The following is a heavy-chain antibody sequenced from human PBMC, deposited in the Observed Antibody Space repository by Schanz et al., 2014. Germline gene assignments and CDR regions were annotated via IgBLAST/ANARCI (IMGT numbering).Heavy chain of an antibody. Sequence: QVQLQESGPGLVKPSETLSLTCTVSGGSFSSFYWSWIRQPPGKGLGWMGCIYSLGSVDYNPSLNGRVPLYLAPSKKQFSLILTSVPAADTAVYYCARAESYYGSGSYFQRRAQAFDIWGRGTMVTVSS. CDR3: ARAESYYGSGSYFQRRAQAFDI. J-gene: IGHJ3*02. D-gene: IGHD3-10*01. V-gene: IGHV4-4*08. CDR1: GGSFSSFY. CDR2: IYSLGSV.